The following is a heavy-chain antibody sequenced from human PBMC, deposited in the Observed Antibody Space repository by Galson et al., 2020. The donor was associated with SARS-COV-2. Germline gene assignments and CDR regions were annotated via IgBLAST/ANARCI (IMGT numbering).Heavy chain of an antibody. V-gene: IGHV4-39*01. D-gene: IGHD4-17*01. CDR1: GGPISSSRYY. J-gene: IGHJ6*02. CDR2: IYYSGST. Sequence: SETLSLPCTVSGGPISSSRYYWGWIRQPPGKGLEWIGSIYYSGSTYYNPSLTSRVTISVDTSKNQFSLKLSSVTAADTAVYYCASGPWDYGDYNLCYYCMDVGGQGTVVTVSS. CDR3: ASGPWDYGDYNLCYYCMDV.